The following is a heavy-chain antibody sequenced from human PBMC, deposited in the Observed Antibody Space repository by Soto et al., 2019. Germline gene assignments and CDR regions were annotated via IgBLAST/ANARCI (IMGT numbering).Heavy chain of an antibody. V-gene: IGHV1-69*01. CDR2: IFPKFGTT. CDR3: EAEMTFGKLSVV. CDR1: GDTDTNYV. J-gene: IGHJ6*02. D-gene: IGHD3-16*02. Sequence: QVQLVQSGAEVKKPGWSVKVSCKASGDTDTNYVISWVRQAPGQGLEWMGGIFPKFGTTYSAQKLQDRLTITADESTSTVYMQLSSLRLDDTGVYYCEAEMTFGKLSVVWGQGTTVTVPS.